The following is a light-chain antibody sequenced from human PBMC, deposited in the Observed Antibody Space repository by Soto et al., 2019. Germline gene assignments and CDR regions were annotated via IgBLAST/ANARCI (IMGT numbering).Light chain of an antibody. J-gene: IGKJ1*01. CDR3: QQYCSTPWT. V-gene: IGKV4-1*01. Sequence: DIVMTQSPDSLAVSLGERATINCKSSQSVLYSSSNKNYLAWYQQKPGQPPKLLIYWASTRESGVPDRFSGSGSGTDFTLTINSPQAEDVAVYYCQQYCSTPWTFGQGTKVEIK. CDR1: QSVLYSSSNKNY. CDR2: WAS.